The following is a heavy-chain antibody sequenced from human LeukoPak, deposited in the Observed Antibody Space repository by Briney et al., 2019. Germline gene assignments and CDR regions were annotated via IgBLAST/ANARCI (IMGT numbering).Heavy chain of an antibody. CDR2: ICPGDSDI. Sequence: GESLKISCKGSGYSFTTYWLGWVRQMPGQGLEWMGIICPGDSDIRYSPALQGQVTLSADKSISTAYLQWSSLKASDTAIYYCARLGLGNGDYGAADVWGRGTMVTVSS. V-gene: IGHV5-51*01. CDR1: GYSFTTYW. CDR3: ARLGLGNGDYGAADV. D-gene: IGHD4-17*01. J-gene: IGHJ3*01.